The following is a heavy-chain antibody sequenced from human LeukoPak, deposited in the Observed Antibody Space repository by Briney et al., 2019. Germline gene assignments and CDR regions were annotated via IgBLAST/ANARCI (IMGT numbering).Heavy chain of an antibody. CDR3: TTTGDNWNNRHNTDY. Sequence: GGSLRLSCAASGFTFSNAWMSWVRQAPGKGLEWVGRIKSKTDGGTTDYAAPVKGRFTISRDDSKNMLYLQMNSLKTEDTAVYYCTTTGDNWNNRHNTDYWGQGTLVTVSS. D-gene: IGHD1/OR15-1a*01. CDR2: IKSKTDGGTT. V-gene: IGHV3-15*01. CDR1: GFTFSNAW. J-gene: IGHJ4*02.